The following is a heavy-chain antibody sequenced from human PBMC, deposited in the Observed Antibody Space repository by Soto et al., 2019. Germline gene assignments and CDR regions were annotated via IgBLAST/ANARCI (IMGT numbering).Heavy chain of an antibody. CDR1: GGTFSSYA. Sequence: QVQLVQSGAEVKKPGSSVKVSCKASGGTFSSYAISWVRQAPGQGLEWMGGIIPIFGTANYAQKFQGRVTITGDESTGQAYMELSSLRSEDTAVYYCARDPPDMVLVPAAPYGMDVWGQGTTVTVSS. D-gene: IGHD2-2*01. CDR2: IIPIFGTA. CDR3: ARDPPDMVLVPAAPYGMDV. V-gene: IGHV1-69*12. J-gene: IGHJ6*02.